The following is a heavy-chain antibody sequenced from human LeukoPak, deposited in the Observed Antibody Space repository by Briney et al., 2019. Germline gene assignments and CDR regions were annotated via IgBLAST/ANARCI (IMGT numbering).Heavy chain of an antibody. Sequence: PGGSLRLSCAASGFTFSSYGMHWVRRAPGKGLEWVAFIRYDGSNKYYADSVKGRFTISRDNSKNTLYLQMNSLRAEDTAVYYCAKDSTVSSGYSYGYLAYWGQGTLVTVSS. D-gene: IGHD5-18*01. J-gene: IGHJ4*02. V-gene: IGHV3-30*02. CDR3: AKDSTVSSGYSYGYLAY. CDR2: IRYDGSNK. CDR1: GFTFSSYG.